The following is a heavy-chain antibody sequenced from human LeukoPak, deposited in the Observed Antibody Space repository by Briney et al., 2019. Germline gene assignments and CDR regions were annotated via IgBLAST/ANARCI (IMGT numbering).Heavy chain of an antibody. CDR2: FDPADGET. V-gene: IGHV1-24*01. J-gene: IGHJ4*02. Sequence: GSSVNVSCKVSGYTLNELSMHWVRQAPGKGLEWMGGFDPADGETVYAHRFQGRLTMTEDASTKTGYMELTSLRSEDTAVYYCAADGGGLSSVVTPRSSPFDYWGQGTLVTVSS. CDR3: AADGGGLSSVVTPRSSPFDY. CDR1: GYTLNELS. D-gene: IGHD4-23*01.